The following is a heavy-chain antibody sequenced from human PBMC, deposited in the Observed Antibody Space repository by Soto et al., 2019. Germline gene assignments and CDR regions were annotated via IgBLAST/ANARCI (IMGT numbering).Heavy chain of an antibody. CDR2: IYYSGST. D-gene: IGHD3-22*01. J-gene: IGHJ4*02. V-gene: IGHV4-59*01. CDR3: GRARDYYDSSDFNY. Sequence: SETLSLTCTVSGGSIISYYWSWILQPPWKGLEWIGYIYYSGSTNYNPSLKSRVTISVDTSKNQFSLKLSSVTAADTAVYYCGRARDYYDSSDFNYWGQGTLVTVSS. CDR1: GGSIISYY.